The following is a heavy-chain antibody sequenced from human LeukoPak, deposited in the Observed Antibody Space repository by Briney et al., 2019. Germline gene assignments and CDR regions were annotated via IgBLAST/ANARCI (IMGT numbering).Heavy chain of an antibody. D-gene: IGHD1-1*01. V-gene: IGHV3-30-3*01. J-gene: IGHJ4*02. Sequence: GGSLRLSCATSGFTFSNYWMSWVRQAPGKGLEWVAVISYDGSNKYYADSVKGRFTISRDNSKNTLYLQMNSLRAEDTAVYYCARDPGNDSGLLPPFDYWGQGTLVTVSS. CDR2: ISYDGSNK. CDR1: GFTFSNYW. CDR3: ARDPGNDSGLLPPFDY.